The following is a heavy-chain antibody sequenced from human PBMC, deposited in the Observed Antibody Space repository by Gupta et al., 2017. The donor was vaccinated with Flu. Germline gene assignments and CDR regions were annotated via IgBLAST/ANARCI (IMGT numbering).Heavy chain of an antibody. J-gene: IGHJ5*02. D-gene: IGHD2-8*01. Sequence: QLVQSGGGLMHPGGSLRLSCEASGFSLSIYEMNWVRQAPGKGLEWVAYLSNITNIVYYADSVKGRFTISSDNAKNSLYLQMNSLRKEDTAVYYCVRDSQDNGLGPWGQGALVTVSS. CDR1: GFSLSIYE. CDR2: LSNITNIV. CDR3: VRDSQDNGLGP. V-gene: IGHV3-48*03.